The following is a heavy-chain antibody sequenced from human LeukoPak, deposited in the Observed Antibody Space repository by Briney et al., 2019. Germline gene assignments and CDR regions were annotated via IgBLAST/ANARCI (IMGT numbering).Heavy chain of an antibody. CDR2: ISAYNGNT. D-gene: IGHD4-23*01. J-gene: IGHJ5*02. V-gene: IGHV1-18*01. CDR1: GYTLTSYV. CDR3: ARDPGDYGGNSVNWFDP. Sequence: GASVKVSCKASGYTLTSYVISWVRQAPGQGLEWMGWISAYNGNTNYAQKLQGRLTMTTDTSTSTAYMELRSLRSDDTAVYYCARDPGDYGGNSVNWFDPWGQGTLVTVSS.